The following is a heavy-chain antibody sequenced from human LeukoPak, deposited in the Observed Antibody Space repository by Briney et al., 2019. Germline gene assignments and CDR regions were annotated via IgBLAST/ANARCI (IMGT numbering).Heavy chain of an antibody. CDR1: GFTFRKYI. V-gene: IGHV3-23*01. J-gene: IGHJ4*02. CDR3: AVWGGTETIGTIWYGPLAY. D-gene: IGHD2-2*01. CDR2: IGGGGGIT. Sequence: GGSLRLSCTASGFTFRKYIMTWVRQAPGKGLEWVSSIGGGGGITFYADSVKGRFRISRDDSKNTLYLQMNSLRVEDTGVYYCAVWGGTETIGTIWYGPLAYWGEG.